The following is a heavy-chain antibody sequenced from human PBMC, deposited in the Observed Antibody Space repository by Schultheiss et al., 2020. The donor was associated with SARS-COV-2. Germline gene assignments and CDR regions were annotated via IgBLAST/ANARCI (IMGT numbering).Heavy chain of an antibody. Sequence: GGSLRLSCAASGFTFSDYYMNWVRQAPGKGLEWVAVIWYDGSNKYYADSVKGRFTISRDNAKNSLYLQMNSLRAEDTAVYYCAIPDPYALVKFDYWGQGTLVTVSS. J-gene: IGHJ4*02. CDR2: IWYDGSNK. V-gene: IGHV3-33*03. CDR3: AIPDPYALVKFDY. D-gene: IGHD1-14*01. CDR1: GFTFSDYY.